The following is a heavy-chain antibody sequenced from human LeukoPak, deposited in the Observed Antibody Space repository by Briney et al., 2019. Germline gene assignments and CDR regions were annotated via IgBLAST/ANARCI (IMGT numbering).Heavy chain of an antibody. Sequence: ASVKVSCKASGYTLTGYYMHWVRQAPGQGLEWMGWINPNSGGTNYAQKFQGRVTMTRDTSISTAYMELSRLRSDDTAVYYCARGGYDSSGYYPHYYYYYMDVWGKGTTVTISS. V-gene: IGHV1-2*02. J-gene: IGHJ6*03. CDR1: GYTLTGYY. CDR3: ARGGYDSSGYYPHYYYYYMDV. D-gene: IGHD3-22*01. CDR2: INPNSGGT.